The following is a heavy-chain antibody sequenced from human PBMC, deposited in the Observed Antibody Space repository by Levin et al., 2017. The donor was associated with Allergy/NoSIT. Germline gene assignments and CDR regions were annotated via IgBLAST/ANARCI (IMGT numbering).Heavy chain of an antibody. CDR1: GFTFSSYG. Sequence: PGGSLRLSCAASGFTFSSYGMHWVRQAPGKGLEWVAVIWYDGSNKYYADSVKGRFTISRDNSKNTLYLQMNSLRAEDTAVYYCARDRGSSSADYYYYGMDGWGQGTTVTVSS. CDR3: ARDRGSSSADYYYYGMDG. V-gene: IGHV3-33*01. CDR2: IWYDGSNK. D-gene: IGHD6-6*01. J-gene: IGHJ6*02.